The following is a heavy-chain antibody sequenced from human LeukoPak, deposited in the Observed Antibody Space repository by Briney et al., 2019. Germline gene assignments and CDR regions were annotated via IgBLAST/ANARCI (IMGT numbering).Heavy chain of an antibody. CDR1: GYTFTSYG. J-gene: IGHJ4*02. Sequence: ASVKVSCTASGYTFTSYGISWVRQAPGQGLEWMGWISAYNGNTNYAQKLQGRVTMTTDTSTSTAYMELRSLRSDDTAVYYCARVRTYYDYVWGSYREYYFDYWGQGTLVTVSS. CDR3: ARVRTYYDYVWGSYREYYFDY. CDR2: ISAYNGNT. V-gene: IGHV1-18*01. D-gene: IGHD3-16*02.